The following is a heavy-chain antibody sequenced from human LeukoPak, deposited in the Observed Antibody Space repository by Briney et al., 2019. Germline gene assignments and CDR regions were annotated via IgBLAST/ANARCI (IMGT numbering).Heavy chain of an antibody. V-gene: IGHV4-59*01. Sequence: SETLSLTCTVSAGSINNYYWSWIRQPPGKGLGWIGYIYYSGSTNYNPSLKSRVTISVDTSKKQVSLNLSSVPAADTAVYYCARVAARYVGMDVCGQRTTVTVSS. CDR2: IYYSGST. J-gene: IGHJ6*02. D-gene: IGHD6-6*01. CDR3: ARVAARYVGMDV. CDR1: AGSINNYY.